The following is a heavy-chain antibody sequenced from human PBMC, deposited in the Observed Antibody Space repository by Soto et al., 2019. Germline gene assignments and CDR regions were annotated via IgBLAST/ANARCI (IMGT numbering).Heavy chain of an antibody. CDR1: GYSFTSYW. Sequence: GESLKISCKGSGYSFTSYWIGWVRQMPGKGLEWMGIIYPGDSDTRYSPSFQGQVTISADKSISTAYLQWSSLKASDTAMYYCARGRITIFGVVIIGNWFDPLGQGTLVTVSS. V-gene: IGHV5-51*01. CDR2: IYPGDSDT. J-gene: IGHJ5*02. CDR3: ARGRITIFGVVIIGNWFDP. D-gene: IGHD3-3*01.